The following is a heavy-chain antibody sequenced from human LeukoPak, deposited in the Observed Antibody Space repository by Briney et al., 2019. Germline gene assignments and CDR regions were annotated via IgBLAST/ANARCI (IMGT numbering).Heavy chain of an antibody. CDR1: GFTVSSNY. Sequence: GGSLRLSCAASGFTVSSNYMSWVRQAPGKGLEWVSVIYSGGSTYYADSVKGRFTISRDNSKNTLYLQMNSLRAEDTAVYYCAREGITMVRGGLDYWGQGTLVTVSS. CDR2: IYSGGST. D-gene: IGHD3-10*01. V-gene: IGHV3-53*01. CDR3: AREGITMVRGGLDY. J-gene: IGHJ4*02.